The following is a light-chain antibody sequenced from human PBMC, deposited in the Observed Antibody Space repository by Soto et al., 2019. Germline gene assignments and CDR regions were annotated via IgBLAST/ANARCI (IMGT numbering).Light chain of an antibody. CDR1: SSDVGAYNY. CDR2: EVS. CDR3: FSFTTDWSHV. J-gene: IGLJ1*01. V-gene: IGLV2-14*01. Sequence: QSALTQPASGSGSPGQSITISCTGTSSDVGAYNYVSWFQQHPGKAPTLIISEVSNRPSGVSNRFSGSKSGNAASLTISGLQAEDEADYFCFSFTTDWSHVFATGTKAIVL.